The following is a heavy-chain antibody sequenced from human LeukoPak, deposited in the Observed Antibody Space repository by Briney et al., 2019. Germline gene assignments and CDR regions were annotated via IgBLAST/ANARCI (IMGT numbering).Heavy chain of an antibody. Sequence: GGSLRLSCAASGFTFSNYWMHWVRQAPGKGLVWVSRIKSDGRTTSYADSVKGRFTISRDNAKNSLYLQMNSLRAEDTAVYYCARDRSKEYYDILTGPYYFDYWGQGTLVTVSS. CDR1: GFTFSNYW. J-gene: IGHJ4*02. D-gene: IGHD3-9*01. V-gene: IGHV3-74*01. CDR3: ARDRSKEYYDILTGPYYFDY. CDR2: IKSDGRTT.